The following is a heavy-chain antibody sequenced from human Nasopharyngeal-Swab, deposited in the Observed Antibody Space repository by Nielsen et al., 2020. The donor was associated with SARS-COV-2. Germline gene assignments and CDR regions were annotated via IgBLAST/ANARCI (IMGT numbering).Heavy chain of an antibody. D-gene: IGHD1-1*01. V-gene: IGHV4-4*07. CDR1: GGPISGYF. CDR2: VYTSGRT. Sequence: SETLSLTCSVSGGPISGYFLSWIRQPAGEGLEWIGRVYTSGRTNYNPSLKSRVTISIDMSKNQFSLELRSVTAADTAFYYCARSGTTKYGLDVWGQGTTVIVSS. CDR3: ARSGTTKYGLDV. J-gene: IGHJ6*01.